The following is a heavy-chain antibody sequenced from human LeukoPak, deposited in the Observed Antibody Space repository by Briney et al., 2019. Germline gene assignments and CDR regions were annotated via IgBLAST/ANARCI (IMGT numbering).Heavy chain of an antibody. V-gene: IGHV1-46*01. CDR1: GYTFTNYY. Sequence: ASVKVSCKASGYTFTNYYMHWVRQAPGQGLEWMGIINPSGGSTSYAQKFQGRVTMTRDTSTSTVYMELSSLRSEDTAVYYCARDRGSEAAAGDVWFDYWGQGTLVTVSS. D-gene: IGHD6-13*01. CDR2: INPSGGST. J-gene: IGHJ4*02. CDR3: ARDRGSEAAAGDVWFDY.